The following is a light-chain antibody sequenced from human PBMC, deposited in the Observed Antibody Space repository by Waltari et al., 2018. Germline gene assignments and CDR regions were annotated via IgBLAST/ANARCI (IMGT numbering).Light chain of an antibody. CDR1: KSISSY. Sequence: DIQMTQSPSSLSASVGDRVTITCRASKSISSYLNWFQQKPGKAPKLLIYAASNLQSGVPSRFSGSGSGTDFTLTISSLQPEDFATYYCQQTYSTPPYNFGQGTKLEIK. J-gene: IGKJ2*01. CDR2: AAS. CDR3: QQTYSTPPYN. V-gene: IGKV1-39*01.